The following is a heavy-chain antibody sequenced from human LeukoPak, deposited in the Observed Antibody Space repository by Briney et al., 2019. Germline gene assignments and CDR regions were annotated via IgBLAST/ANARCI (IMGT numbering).Heavy chain of an antibody. CDR2: MNPKSGNT. Sequence: GASVKVSCKASGYTLTSYDINWVRQATGERLEWMGWMNPKSGNTGYAQKFQGRVTITRNTSISTAYMELSRLRSEDTAVYYCAIATYYYDSSVYPHDAFDIWGQGTMVTVSS. CDR1: GYTLTSYD. V-gene: IGHV1-8*03. D-gene: IGHD3-22*01. CDR3: AIATYYYDSSVYPHDAFDI. J-gene: IGHJ3*02.